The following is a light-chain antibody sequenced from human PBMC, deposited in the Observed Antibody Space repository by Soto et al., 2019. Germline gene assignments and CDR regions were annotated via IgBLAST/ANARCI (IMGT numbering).Light chain of an antibody. CDR3: QQYDNWPST. CDR2: NTS. CDR1: QSVRSN. J-gene: IGKJ5*01. V-gene: IGKV3-15*01. Sequence: EIVLTQSPVTLSLSPGEIATLSCRASQSVRSNLEWYQQKPGKAPRLLXYNTSIRATGIPARFSGSGSGTEFTLTISSLQSEDFEVYYCQQYDNWPSTFGQGTRLEIK.